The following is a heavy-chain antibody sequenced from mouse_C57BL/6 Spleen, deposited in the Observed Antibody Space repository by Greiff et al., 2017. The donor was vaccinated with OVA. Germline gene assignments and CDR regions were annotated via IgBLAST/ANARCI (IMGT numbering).Heavy chain of an antibody. Sequence: QVQLQQPGAELVKPGASVKLSCKASGYTFTSYWMQWVKQRPGQGLEWIGEIDPSDSYTNYNQKFKGKATLTVDTSSSTAYMQLSSLTSEDSAVYDCARGLYDGRSFAWFAYWGQGTLVTVSA. V-gene: IGHV1-50*01. CDR3: ARGLYDGRSFAWFAY. J-gene: IGHJ3*01. CDR1: GYTFTSYW. CDR2: IDPSDSYT. D-gene: IGHD1-1*01.